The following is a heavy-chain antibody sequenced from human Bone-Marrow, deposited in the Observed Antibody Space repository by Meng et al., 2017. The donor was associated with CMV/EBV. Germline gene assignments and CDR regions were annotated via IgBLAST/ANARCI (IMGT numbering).Heavy chain of an antibody. Sequence: GESLKISCAASGFTFSSYSMNWVRQAPGKGLEWVAFIRYDGSSEYYADSLKGRFTISRDNSKNTLYLQMNSLKSEDTAVYYCATDGRGLWFGDHWGQGTRVTVSS. CDR2: IRYDGSSE. CDR3: ATDGRGLWFGDH. CDR1: GFTFSSYS. D-gene: IGHD3-10*01. J-gene: IGHJ4*02. V-gene: IGHV3-30*02.